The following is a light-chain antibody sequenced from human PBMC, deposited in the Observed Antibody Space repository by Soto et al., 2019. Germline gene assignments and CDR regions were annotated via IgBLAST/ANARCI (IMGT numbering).Light chain of an antibody. CDR1: QSVSANY. Sequence: EVVLTQSPATLSLSPGERATISCRANQSVSANYLAWYQQKPGQAPRLLIYGASSGATAIPDRFSGSGSGTDFTLTISRLETEDFAVFYCHQYDSSPLTFGPGTKVEIK. CDR2: GAS. V-gene: IGKV3-20*01. CDR3: HQYDSSPLT. J-gene: IGKJ3*01.